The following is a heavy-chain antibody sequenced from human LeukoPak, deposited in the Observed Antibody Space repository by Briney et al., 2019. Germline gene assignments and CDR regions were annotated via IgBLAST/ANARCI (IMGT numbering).Heavy chain of an antibody. CDR1: GGSISSSSFY. J-gene: IGHJ4*02. V-gene: IGHV4-39*01. D-gene: IGHD1-1*01. CDR2: IYYTGST. Sequence: SETLFLTCTVSGGSISSSSFYWGWIRQPPGEGLEWIGSIYYTGSTYYNPSLKSRVTISVDTSKNQFSLKLSSVTASDTAVYYCARHHGNGMTNFDYWGQGILVIVSS. CDR3: ARHHGNGMTNFDY.